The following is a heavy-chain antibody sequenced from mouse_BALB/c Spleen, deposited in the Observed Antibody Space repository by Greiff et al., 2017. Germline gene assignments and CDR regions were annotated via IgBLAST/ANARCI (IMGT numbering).Heavy chain of an antibody. CDR2: INPSNGGT. Sequence: QVHVKQSGAELVKPGASVKLSCKASGYTFTSYYMYWVKQRPGQGLEWIGEINPSNGGTNFNEKFKSKATLTVDKSSSTAYMQLSSLTSEDSAVYYCTRSLGRDYYAMDYWGQGTSVTVSS. J-gene: IGHJ4*01. CDR1: GYTFTSYY. D-gene: IGHD4-1*01. CDR3: TRSLGRDYYAMDY. V-gene: IGHV1S81*02.